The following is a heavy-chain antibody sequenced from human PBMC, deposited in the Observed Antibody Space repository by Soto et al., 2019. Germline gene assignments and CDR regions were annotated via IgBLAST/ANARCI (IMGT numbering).Heavy chain of an antibody. J-gene: IGHJ6*02. CDR3: ARDPVGYYGMDV. CDR1: GFTFSSYS. V-gene: IGHV3-21*01. Sequence: EVQLVESGGGLVKPGGSLRLSCAASGFTFSSYSMNWVRQAPGKGLEWVSSISSSSSYIYYADSVKGRFTISRDNAKNSLYLQMNSLRAEDTAVYYWARDPVGYYGMDVWGQGTTVTVSS. CDR2: ISSSSSYI.